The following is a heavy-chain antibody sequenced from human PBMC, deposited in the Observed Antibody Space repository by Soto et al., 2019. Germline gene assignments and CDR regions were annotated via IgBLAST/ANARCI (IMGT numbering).Heavy chain of an antibody. CDR2: IYHSGST. CDR1: GGSISSGGYS. CDR3: ARGRSRGSGSYPYGMDV. J-gene: IGHJ6*02. V-gene: IGHV4-30-2*01. D-gene: IGHD3-10*01. Sequence: SETLSLTCAISGGSISSGGYSWSWIRQPPGKGLEWIGYIYHSGSTYYNPSLKSRVTISVDRSKNQISLKLSSVTAADTAVYYCARGRSRGSGSYPYGMDVWGQGTTVTVSS.